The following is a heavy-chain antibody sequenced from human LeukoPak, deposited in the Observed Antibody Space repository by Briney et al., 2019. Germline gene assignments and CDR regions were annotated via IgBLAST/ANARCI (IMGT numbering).Heavy chain of an antibody. D-gene: IGHD3-3*01. CDR3: ARDRPYYDFWSVNAYMNY. V-gene: IGHV3-23*01. J-gene: IGHJ4*02. CDR2: ISGSGGST. CDR1: GFTFSSYA. Sequence: RPGGSLRLSCAASGFTFSSYAMSWVRQAPGKGLEWVSAISGSGGSTYYADSVKGRFTISRDNSKNTLYLQMNSLRAEDTAVYYCARDRPYYDFWSVNAYMNYWGQGTLVTVSS.